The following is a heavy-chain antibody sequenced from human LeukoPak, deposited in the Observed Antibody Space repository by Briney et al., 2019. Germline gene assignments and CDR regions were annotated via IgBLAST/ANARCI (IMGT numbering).Heavy chain of an antibody. CDR3: AKGTLYYGSGSYPRY. J-gene: IGHJ4*02. CDR2: ISDSGGST. V-gene: IGHV3-23*01. CDR1: GFTFYNYA. D-gene: IGHD3-10*01. Sequence: PGGSLRLSCADSGFTFYNYAMSWVRQAPGKGLEWVSTISDSGGSTYYADSVKGRFTISRDNSKDTLYLQMNSLRAEDTAVYYCAKGTLYYGSGSYPRYWGQGTLVTVSS.